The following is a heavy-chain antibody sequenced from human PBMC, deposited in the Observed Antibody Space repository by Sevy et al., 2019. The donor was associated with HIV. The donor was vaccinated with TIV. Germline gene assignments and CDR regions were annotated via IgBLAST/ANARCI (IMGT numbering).Heavy chain of an antibody. D-gene: IGHD1-26*01. CDR2: IIPMFGTA. J-gene: IGHJ6*02. CDR3: ARDLGIVGATLNYYYGLDV. CDR1: GGTFSSYA. V-gene: IGHV1-69*13. Sequence: ASVKVSCKASGGTFSSYAISWVRQAPGQGLEWMGGIIPMFGTANYAQKFQGRVTITADESTSTAYMELSSLRSEDTAVYYCARDLGIVGATLNYYYGLDVWGQRTTVTVSS.